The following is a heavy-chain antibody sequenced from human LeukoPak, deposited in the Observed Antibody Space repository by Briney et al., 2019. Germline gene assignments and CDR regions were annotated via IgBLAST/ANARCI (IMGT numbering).Heavy chain of an antibody. CDR3: ARVRSWSGQEAY. CDR1: GFTFSSYT. CDR2: ISSSSSYI. Sequence: PGGSLRLSCAASGFTFSSYTMNWVRQAPGKGLEWVSSISSSSSYIYYADSVKGRFTLSRDNAKNSLYLQMNSLRAEDTAVYYCARVRSWSGQEAYRGQGTLVTVSS. J-gene: IGHJ4*02. V-gene: IGHV3-21*01. D-gene: IGHD3-3*01.